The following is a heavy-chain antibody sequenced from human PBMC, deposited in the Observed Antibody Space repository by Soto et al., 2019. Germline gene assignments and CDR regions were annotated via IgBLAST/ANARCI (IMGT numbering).Heavy chain of an antibody. Sequence: EVQLVESGGGLIQPGGSLRLSCAASGFAVSSKYMTWVRQAPGKGLEWVAVIYGGGTTYYADSVKGRFTNSRDTSKNTLYLQMNPLSAEDTAVYYCVQTTGWPGFDFWGQGTLVTVSS. J-gene: IGHJ4*02. CDR1: GFAVSSKY. CDR3: VQTTGWPGFDF. CDR2: IYGGGTT. D-gene: IGHD6-19*01. V-gene: IGHV3-53*01.